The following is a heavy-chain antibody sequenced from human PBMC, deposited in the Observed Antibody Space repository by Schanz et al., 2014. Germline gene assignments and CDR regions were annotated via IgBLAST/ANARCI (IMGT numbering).Heavy chain of an antibody. CDR3: AKSQGSSFDS. J-gene: IGHJ4*02. V-gene: IGHV3-7*05. Sequence: EVQLVESGGGLVQPGGSLRLSCVASGFTFSNYWMTWVRQAPGKGLEWVANIKQDESEKYYVDSVKGRFTISRDNSKTTVYLQMNSLRAEDTAVYYCAKSQGSSFDSWGQGTLVTVSS. CDR2: IKQDESEK. D-gene: IGHD6-13*01. CDR1: GFTFSNYW.